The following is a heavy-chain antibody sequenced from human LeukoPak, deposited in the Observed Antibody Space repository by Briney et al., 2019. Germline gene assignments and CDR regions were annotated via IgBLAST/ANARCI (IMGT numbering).Heavy chain of an antibody. CDR2: INPSGGGT. D-gene: IGHD6-19*01. J-gene: IGHJ6*02. CDR1: GYTFTSYY. Sequence: ASVKVSCKASGYTFTSYYMHWVRQAPGQGLEWMGIINPSGGGTSYAQKFQGRVTMTRDTSTSTVYMELSSLRSEDTAVYYCARAIRYSSGWYRADDWLRYYYGMDVWGQGTTVTVSS. V-gene: IGHV1-46*01. CDR3: ARAIRYSSGWYRADDWLRYYYGMDV.